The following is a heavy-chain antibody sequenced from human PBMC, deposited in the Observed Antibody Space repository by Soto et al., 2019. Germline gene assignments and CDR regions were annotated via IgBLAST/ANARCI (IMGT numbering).Heavy chain of an antibody. J-gene: IGHJ6*02. Sequence: QVQLEQSGAEVKKPGSSVKVSCKASGGTFSSYAISWVRQAPGQGLEWMGGIIPIFATADYAQKFQGRVTITADESTSTAYMELSSLRSEDTAVYYCARSITGTVSYYYGMDVWGQGTTVTVSS. D-gene: IGHD1-20*01. CDR1: GGTFSSYA. CDR3: ARSITGTVSYYYGMDV. CDR2: IIPIFATA. V-gene: IGHV1-69*12.